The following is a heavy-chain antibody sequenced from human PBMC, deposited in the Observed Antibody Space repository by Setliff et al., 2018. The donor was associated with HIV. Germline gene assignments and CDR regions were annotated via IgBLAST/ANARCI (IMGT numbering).Heavy chain of an antibody. V-gene: IGHV4-59*03. CDR3: ATGLYYGSGSYYPSDAFDI. J-gene: IGHJ3*02. CDR2: IYYGEYT. Sequence: SETLSLTCTVSDASITDYHWTWIRQAPGKGLEWIGYIYYGEYTRYNPSLKSRVTISIDKSKDQFSLKLSSVTAEDTAVYYCATGLYYGSGSYYPSDAFDIWGQGTMVTVSS. CDR1: DASITDYH. D-gene: IGHD3-10*01.